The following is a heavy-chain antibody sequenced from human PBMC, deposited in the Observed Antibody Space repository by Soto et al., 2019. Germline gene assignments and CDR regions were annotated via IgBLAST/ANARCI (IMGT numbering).Heavy chain of an antibody. CDR2: IHRDGVT. D-gene: IGHD1-26*01. Sequence: QVHLQESGPGLVKPSETLSLTCAISGGSTSSSDWWTWVIQLTGEGLEWIGEIHRDGVTNYNSLLHGRLTISLDPYTIRLPLCLTTVTAPAAALHFSAGRPEIHPRWGKVILV. CDR3: AGRPEIHPR. J-gene: IGHJ4*02. CDR1: GGSTSSSDW. V-gene: IGHV4-4*02.